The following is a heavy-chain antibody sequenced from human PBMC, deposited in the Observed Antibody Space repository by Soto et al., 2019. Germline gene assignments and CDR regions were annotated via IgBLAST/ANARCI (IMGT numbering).Heavy chain of an antibody. D-gene: IGHD1-1*01. V-gene: IGHV6-1*01. Sequence: SQTLSLTFDISVDSVSSNSAGWNWIRQTPSRGLEWLGRTYYKSKWYYTYAASVKSRITVSPDTSKNQFSLQLTSVIPEDTAVYYCARGSWDDVSGHYYMDVWDKGTTVTVSS. J-gene: IGHJ6*03. CDR3: ARGSWDDVSGHYYMDV. CDR2: TYYKSKWYY. CDR1: VDSVSSNSAG.